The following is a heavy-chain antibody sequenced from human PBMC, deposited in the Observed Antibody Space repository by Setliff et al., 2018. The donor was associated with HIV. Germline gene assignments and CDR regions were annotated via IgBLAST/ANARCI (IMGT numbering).Heavy chain of an antibody. CDR2: IYYSGST. CDR3: ARAGSYGWDY. D-gene: IGHD5-18*01. Sequence: PSETLSLTCTVSGGSISSFYWTWIRQPPGKGLEWIGYIYYSGSTNYNPSLKSRLTISVDTSKNQVSLKLGSVTAADPAVYYCARAGSYGWDYWGQGTLVTVSS. J-gene: IGHJ4*02. V-gene: IGHV4-59*01. CDR1: GGSISSFY.